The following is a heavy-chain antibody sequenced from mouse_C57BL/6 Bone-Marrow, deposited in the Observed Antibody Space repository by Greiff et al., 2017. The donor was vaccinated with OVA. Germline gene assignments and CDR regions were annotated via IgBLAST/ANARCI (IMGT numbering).Heavy chain of an antibody. CDR2: IDPENGDT. CDR1: GFNIKDDY. Sequence: EVQLQQSGAELVRPGASVKLSCTASGFNIKDDYMHWVKQRPEQGLEWIGWIDPENGDTEYASKFQGKATITADTSSNTAYLQLSSRTSEDTAVYYCTTRGTGPWFAYWGQGTLVTVSA. J-gene: IGHJ3*01. D-gene: IGHD4-1*01. V-gene: IGHV14-4*01. CDR3: TTRGTGPWFAY.